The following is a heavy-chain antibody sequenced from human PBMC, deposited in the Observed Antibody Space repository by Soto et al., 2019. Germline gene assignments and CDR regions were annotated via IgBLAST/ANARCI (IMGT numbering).Heavy chain of an antibody. CDR3: ARFTSMGMDV. CDR1: GGTFSSYT. V-gene: IGHV1-69*02. J-gene: IGHJ6*02. D-gene: IGHD3-3*01. Sequence: QVQLVHSGAEVKKPGSSVKVSCRASGGTFSSYTISWVRQAPGQGREWMGRIIPILGIANYAQKLQGRVTSTADKSTSTAYRELSSVSSEDKSLYYCARFTSMGMDVWGQGTPVTVSS. CDR2: IIPILGIA.